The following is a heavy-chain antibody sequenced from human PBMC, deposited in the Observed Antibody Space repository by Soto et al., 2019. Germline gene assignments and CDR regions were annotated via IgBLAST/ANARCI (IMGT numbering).Heavy chain of an antibody. CDR1: GGSFSGYY. J-gene: IGHJ6*02. V-gene: IGHV4-34*01. D-gene: IGHD3-22*01. CDR2: INHSGST. Sequence: QVKLQQWGAGLLTPSETLSLTCAVYGGSFSGYYWSWIRQPPGTGLEWIGEINHSGSTNYNPSLKSRVTISVDTSKNQFSLKLSSVTASDTAVYYYARGGRITMIVVAYNYYYYGMDVWGQVTTFTVSS. CDR3: ARGGRITMIVVAYNYYYYGMDV.